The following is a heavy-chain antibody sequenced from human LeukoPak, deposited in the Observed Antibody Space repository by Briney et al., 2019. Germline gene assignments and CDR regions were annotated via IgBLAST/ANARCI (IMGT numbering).Heavy chain of an antibody. D-gene: IGHD3-3*01. CDR2: IYYSGST. V-gene: IGHV4-30-4*08. J-gene: IGHJ4*02. CDR1: GGSISSGDYY. Sequence: PSETLSLTCTVSGGSISSGDYYWSWIRQPPGKGLEWIGYIYYSGSTNYNPSLKSRVTISVDTSKNQFSLKLSSVTAADTAVYYCARGPPTYDFWSGYLFDYWGQGTLVTVSS. CDR3: ARGPPTYDFWSGYLFDY.